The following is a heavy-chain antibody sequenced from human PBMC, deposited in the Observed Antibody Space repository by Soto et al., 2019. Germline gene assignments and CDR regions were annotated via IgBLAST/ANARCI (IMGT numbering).Heavy chain of an antibody. CDR3: ARYAAAAYYLDY. Sequence: PGGSLRLSCAASGFPFRSYWMSWVRQGPGKGLEWVAKINQDGSEKYYLDSVKGRFAISRDNAENSLYLQLNSLRAEDRAVYYCARYAAAAYYLDYWGQGSLVTVSS. CDR2: INQDGSEK. V-gene: IGHV3-7*01. D-gene: IGHD2-2*01. CDR1: GFPFRSYW. J-gene: IGHJ4*02.